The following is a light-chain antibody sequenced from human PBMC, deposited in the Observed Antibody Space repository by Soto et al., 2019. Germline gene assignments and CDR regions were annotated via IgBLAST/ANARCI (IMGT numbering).Light chain of an antibody. CDR1: QSVSSY. Sequence: EIVLTQSPATLSLSPGERATLSCRASQSVSSYLAWYQQKPGQAPRLLIYDASNRATGIPARFSGSGSGTDFTLTTSSIEPEDFAVYYCQQRSNCPPYTFGQGTKLEIK. CDR3: QQRSNCPPYT. V-gene: IGKV3-11*01. CDR2: DAS. J-gene: IGKJ2*01.